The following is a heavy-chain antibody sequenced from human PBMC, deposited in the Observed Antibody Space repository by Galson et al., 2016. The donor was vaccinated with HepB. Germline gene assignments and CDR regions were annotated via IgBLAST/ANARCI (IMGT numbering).Heavy chain of an antibody. CDR3: AKEGNCSTINCFSDEWEPLVWFDP. Sequence: SVKVSCKASGYTFTSYAIHWVRQAPGQRLEWMGWIIGGNGNTQYSQKFQGRVTLNRDSSATTAYLEVSSLRPEDTAVYYCAKEGNCSTINCFSDEWEPLVWFDPWGQGTLVTVSS. D-gene: IGHD2-2*01. V-gene: IGHV1-3*01. J-gene: IGHJ5*02. CDR1: GYTFTSYA. CDR2: IIGGNGNT.